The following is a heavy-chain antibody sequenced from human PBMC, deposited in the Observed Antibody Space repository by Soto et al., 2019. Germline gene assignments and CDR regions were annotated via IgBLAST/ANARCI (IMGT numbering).Heavy chain of an antibody. Sequence: PGRSIRLSCAASVFIFISYAMSWVRQAPGKGLEWVSAISGSGGSTYYADSVKGRFTISRDNSKNTLYLQMNSLRAEDTAVYYCAKGYSSGWAQFDYWGQGTLVTVSS. D-gene: IGHD6-19*01. CDR2: ISGSGGST. CDR3: AKGYSSGWAQFDY. CDR1: VFIFISYA. V-gene: IGHV3-23*01. J-gene: IGHJ4*02.